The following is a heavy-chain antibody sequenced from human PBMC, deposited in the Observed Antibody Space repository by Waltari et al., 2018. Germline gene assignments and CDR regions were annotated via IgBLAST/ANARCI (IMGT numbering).Heavy chain of an antibody. Sequence: EVQLVESGGGWVQPGRSLRLSCAASGFTFSAFDLHWVRQTPGKRLEWASAISTSGDPYYPESLKGRFTISRDDANNSLYLQMNSLRVGDTAVYYCARGNGVGSSWRAVDFWGRGTMVSVSS. V-gene: IGHV3-13*05. CDR2: ISTSGDP. J-gene: IGHJ3*01. CDR1: GFTFSAFD. CDR3: ARGNGVGSSWRAVDF. D-gene: IGHD6-13*01.